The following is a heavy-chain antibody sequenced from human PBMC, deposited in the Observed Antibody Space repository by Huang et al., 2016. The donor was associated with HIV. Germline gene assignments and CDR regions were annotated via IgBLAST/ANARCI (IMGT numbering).Heavy chain of an antibody. Sequence: QVQLEQSGPAVRKPGSSVKVSCQASGGSFSDQIISWVRQAPGQRFEWRGRIIPLFRAPAYAQEFKGRVTMTADESTATIYMELNSLTSEDTAVYYCAMSLRYQYDSRSYWGRYFDYWGQGTLVTVSS. CDR2: IIPLFRAP. J-gene: IGHJ4*02. CDR3: AMSLRYQYDSRSYWGRYFDY. CDR1: GGSFSDQI. D-gene: IGHD3-16*01. V-gene: IGHV1-69*01.